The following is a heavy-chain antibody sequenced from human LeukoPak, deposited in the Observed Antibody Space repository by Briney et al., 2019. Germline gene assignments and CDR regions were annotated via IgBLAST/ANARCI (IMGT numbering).Heavy chain of an antibody. CDR1: GFTFSSYA. J-gene: IGHJ3*02. CDR3: AKVLTEMATIGDAFDI. D-gene: IGHD5-24*01. Sequence: GSLRLSCAGSGFTFSSYAMSWVRQAPGKGLEWVSAISGSGGSTYYADSGKGRLTISRDNCKNTLYLQMNRRIAEDTAVYYCAKVLTEMATIGDAFDIWGQGTMVTVSS. CDR2: ISGSGGST. V-gene: IGHV3-23*01.